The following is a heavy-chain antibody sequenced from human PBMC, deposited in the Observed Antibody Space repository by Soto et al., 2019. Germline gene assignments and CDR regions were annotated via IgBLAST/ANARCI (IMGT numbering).Heavy chain of an antibody. CDR1: GYTFSNYG. Sequence: ASVKVSCKASGYTFSNYGISWVRQAPGQGLEWMGWISPYNGNTKYAQKFQDRVTMTTDTSTSAAYMELRSLRSDDTAVYYCARDRLNDFWTGYLLFDNWGQGSLVTVS. D-gene: IGHD3-3*01. CDR3: ARDRLNDFWTGYLLFDN. V-gene: IGHV1-18*01. CDR2: ISPYNGNT. J-gene: IGHJ4*02.